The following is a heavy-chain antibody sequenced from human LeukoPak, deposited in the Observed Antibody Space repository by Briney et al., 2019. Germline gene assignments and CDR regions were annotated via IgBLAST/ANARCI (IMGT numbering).Heavy chain of an antibody. CDR1: GFTFSSYS. CDR2: ISRSSSYV. D-gene: IGHD3-10*01. V-gene: IGHV3-21*04. CDR3: ATVLSILWGNWFDP. J-gene: IGHJ5*02. Sequence: RGSLRLSCAASGFTFSSYSMNWVRHAAGMGLQWISSISRSSSYVYYADSVKGRFTISRDNAKNSLSLQMNSLRDEDTAVYYCATVLSILWGNWFDPWGQGTLVTVSS.